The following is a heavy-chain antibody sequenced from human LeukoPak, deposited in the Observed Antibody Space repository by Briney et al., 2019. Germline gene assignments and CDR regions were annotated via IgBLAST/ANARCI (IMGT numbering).Heavy chain of an antibody. Sequence: ASVKVSCKVSGYTLTELSMHWVRQAPGKGLEWMGGFDPEDGETIYAQKFQGRVTMTEDTSTDTAYMELSSLRSEDTAVYYCARDLAYYDILTGYLPFDYWGQGTLVTVSS. CDR1: GYTLTELS. J-gene: IGHJ4*02. CDR3: ARDLAYYDILTGYLPFDY. CDR2: FDPEDGET. D-gene: IGHD3-9*01. V-gene: IGHV1-24*01.